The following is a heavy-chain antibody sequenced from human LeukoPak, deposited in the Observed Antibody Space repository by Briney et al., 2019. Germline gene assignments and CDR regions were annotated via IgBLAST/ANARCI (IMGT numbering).Heavy chain of an antibody. CDR2: IYFSGST. CDR3: ARHKSSGSYPLDY. D-gene: IGHD3-22*01. V-gene: IGHV4-59*08. Sequence: SETLSLTCTVSGGSISTYFWSWIRQPPREGPEWIGHIYFSGSTNYNPSLESRVTISVDTSKNQFSLTLSSVTAADTAVYYCARHKSSGSYPLDYWGQGILVTVSS. J-gene: IGHJ4*02. CDR1: GGSISTYF.